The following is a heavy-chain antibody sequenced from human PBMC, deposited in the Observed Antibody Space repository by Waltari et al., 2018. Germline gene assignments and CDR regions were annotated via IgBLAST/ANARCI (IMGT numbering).Heavy chain of an antibody. J-gene: IGHJ4*02. V-gene: IGHV1-69*02. CDR3: ARVRQLVGSSYFDY. D-gene: IGHD1-26*01. CDR1: GGTFSSST. Sequence: QVQLVQSGAEVKKPGSSVKVSCKASGGTFSSSTISWVRQAPGQGLEWMGRCSPSLGIASDAQKFQGRVTITADKSTSTAYMELSSLRSEDTAVYYCARVRQLVGSSYFDYWGQGTLVTVSS. CDR2: CSPSLGIA.